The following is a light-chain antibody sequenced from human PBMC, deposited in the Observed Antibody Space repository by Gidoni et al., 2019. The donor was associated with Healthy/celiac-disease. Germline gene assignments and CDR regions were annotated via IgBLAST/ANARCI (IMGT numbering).Light chain of an antibody. CDR3: QQYNSYPWT. CDR2: KAS. V-gene: IGKV1-5*03. CDR1: QSISSW. J-gene: IGKJ1*01. Sequence: DIQMTQSPSTLSASVGDRVTITCRASQSISSWLAWYQQKPGKAPKLLIYKASSLESGVPSRFSGSGSWTEFTLTISSLQPDDFATYYCQQYNSYPWTFGHGTKVEIK.